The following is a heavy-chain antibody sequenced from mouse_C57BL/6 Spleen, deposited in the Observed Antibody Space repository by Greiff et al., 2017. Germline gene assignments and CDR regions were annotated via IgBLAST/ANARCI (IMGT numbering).Heavy chain of an antibody. V-gene: IGHV1-64*01. D-gene: IGHD2-5*01. CDR1: GYTFTSYW. J-gene: IGHJ2*01. CDR2: IHPNSGST. Sequence: VQLQQPGAELVKPGASVKLSCKASGYTFTSYWMHWVKQRPGQGLEWIGMIHPNSGSTNYNEKFKSKATLTVDKSSSTAYMQLSSLTSEDSAVYYCAREGYSNYVGFDYWGQGTTPTVSS. CDR3: AREGYSNYVGFDY.